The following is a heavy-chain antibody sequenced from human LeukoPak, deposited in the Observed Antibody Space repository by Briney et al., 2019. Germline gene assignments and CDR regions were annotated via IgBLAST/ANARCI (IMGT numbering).Heavy chain of an antibody. CDR3: ARDRVTYYYDSSGHNWFDP. J-gene: IGHJ5*02. Sequence: GGSLRLSCAASGFTFSSYSMNWVRQAPGKGLEWVSYISSSSGTIYYADSVKGRFTISRDNAKNSLYLQMNSLRAEDTAVYYCARDRVTYYYDSSGHNWFDPWGQGTLVTVSS. CDR2: ISSSSGTI. V-gene: IGHV3-48*04. D-gene: IGHD3-22*01. CDR1: GFTFSSYS.